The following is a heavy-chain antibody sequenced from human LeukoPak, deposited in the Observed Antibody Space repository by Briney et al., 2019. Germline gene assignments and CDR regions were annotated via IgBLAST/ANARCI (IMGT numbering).Heavy chain of an antibody. CDR3: ARERWRGYYDFWSGYSPYNWFDR. D-gene: IGHD3-3*01. CDR1: GGSISSSNW. J-gene: IGHJ5*01. CDR2: SYHSGST. V-gene: IGHV4-4*02. Sequence: PSETLSLTCAVSGGSISSSNWWCWVRQPPGKGLEWFGESYHSGSTNYNPSLKSRVTISVDNSKNQFSLKLSPVTAADTAVYYCARERWRGYYDFWSGYSPYNWFDRWGQGTLVTVS.